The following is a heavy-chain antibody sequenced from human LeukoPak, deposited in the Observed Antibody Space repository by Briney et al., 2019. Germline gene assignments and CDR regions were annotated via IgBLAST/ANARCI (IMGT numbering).Heavy chain of an antibody. CDR2: ISGSGGST. V-gene: IGHV3-23*01. Sequence: GGSLRLSCAASGFTFSSYAMSWVRQAPGEGLEWVSAISGSGGSTYYADSVKGRFTISRDNSKNTLYLQMNSLRAEDTAVYYCAKETPPVRYFVYTPDYWGQGTLVTVSS. D-gene: IGHD3-9*01. J-gene: IGHJ4*02. CDR1: GFTFSSYA. CDR3: AKETPPVRYFVYTPDY.